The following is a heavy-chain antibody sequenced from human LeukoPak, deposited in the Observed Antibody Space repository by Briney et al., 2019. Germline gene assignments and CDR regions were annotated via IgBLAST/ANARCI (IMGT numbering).Heavy chain of an antibody. CDR1: GYTFTGYD. CDR2: MNPNSGNT. CDR3: ARVSRRVAATTLNY. J-gene: IGHJ4*02. D-gene: IGHD2-15*01. Sequence: GASVKVSCKASGYTFTGYDINWVRQATGQGLEWMGWMNPNSGNTGYAQKFQGRVTMTRNTSISTAYMELSSLRSEDTAVYYCARVSRRVAATTLNYWGQGTLVTVSS. V-gene: IGHV1-8*01.